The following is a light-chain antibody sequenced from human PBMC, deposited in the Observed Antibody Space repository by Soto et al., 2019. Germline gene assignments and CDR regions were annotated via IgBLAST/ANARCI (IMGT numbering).Light chain of an antibody. J-gene: IGKJ3*01. CDR2: GES. V-gene: IGKV3-20*01. CDR3: QQYGSSPFT. Sequence: EIVLTQSPGTLSLSPGERATLSCRASQSVSSSYLAWYQQKPGQAPRLLIYGESSRATDNPDRFSGSGAGTDFTLTISRLEPEDFAVYYCQQYGSSPFTFGPGTKVDIK. CDR1: QSVSSSY.